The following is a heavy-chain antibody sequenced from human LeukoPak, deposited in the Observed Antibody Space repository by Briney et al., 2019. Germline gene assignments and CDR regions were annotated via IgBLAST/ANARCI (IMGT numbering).Heavy chain of an antibody. D-gene: IGHD3-10*01. CDR1: GFTFSSYS. J-gene: IGHJ5*02. CDR3: ARNKGGSGSYYKRNWFDP. Sequence: GSLRLSCAASGFTFSSYSMNWVRQPPGKGLEWIGEINHSGSTNYNPSLKSRVTISVDTSKNQFSLKLSSVTAADTAVYYCARNKGGSGSYYKRNWFDPWGQGTLVTVSS. CDR2: INHSGST. V-gene: IGHV4-34*01.